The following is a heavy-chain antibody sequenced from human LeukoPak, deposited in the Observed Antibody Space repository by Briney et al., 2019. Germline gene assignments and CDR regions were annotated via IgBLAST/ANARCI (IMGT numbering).Heavy chain of an antibody. CDR3: ASGSQELDY. CDR1: GFTFSTYV. CDR2: ISYDGSNK. J-gene: IGHJ4*02. V-gene: IGHV3-30-3*01. D-gene: IGHD6-13*01. Sequence: PGGSLRLSCAASGFTFSTYVMHWVRQAPGKGLEWVAVISYDGSNKYYADSVKGRFTISRDNSKNTLYLQMNSLRAEDTAVYYCASGSQELDYWGQGTLVTVSS.